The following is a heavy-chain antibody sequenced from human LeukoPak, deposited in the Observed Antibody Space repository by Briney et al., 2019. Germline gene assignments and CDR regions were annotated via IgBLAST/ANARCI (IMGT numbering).Heavy chain of an antibody. D-gene: IGHD2-15*01. Sequence: GGSLRLSCAASGFTFSSYGMTWVRQAPGKGLEWVSYISSSSSTIYYADTVKGRFTISRDNAKNSLYLQMNSLRAEDTAVYYCASAPALLYCSGGSCYLPGYYYYMDVWGKGTTVTISS. CDR3: ASAPALLYCSGGSCYLPGYYYYMDV. V-gene: IGHV3-48*04. CDR2: ISSSSSTI. CDR1: GFTFSSYG. J-gene: IGHJ6*03.